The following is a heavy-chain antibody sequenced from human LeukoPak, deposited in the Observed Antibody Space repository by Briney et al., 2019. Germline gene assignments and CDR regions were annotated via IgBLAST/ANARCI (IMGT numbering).Heavy chain of an antibody. J-gene: IGHJ6*02. V-gene: IGHV1-8*02. CDR3: AREGAAAGHYYYYGMDV. D-gene: IGHD6-13*01. CDR1: GYTFTGYY. CDR2: MNPNSGNT. Sequence: ASVKVSCKASGYTFTGYYMHWVRQAPGRGLEWMGWMNPNSGNTGYAQKFQGRVTMTRNTSISTAYMELSSLRSEDTAVYYCAREGAAAGHYYYYGMDVWGQGTTVTVSS.